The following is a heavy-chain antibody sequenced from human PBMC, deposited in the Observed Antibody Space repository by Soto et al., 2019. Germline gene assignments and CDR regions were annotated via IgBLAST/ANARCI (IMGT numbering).Heavy chain of an antibody. D-gene: IGHD2-15*01. CDR2: MNPYSGNT. Sequence: QVQLVQSGAEVKKPGASVKVSCKASGYSFTSYDFSWVRQATGQGLEWMGWMNPYSGNTATAQKFQGRVTMTLNTSTSTVYMELGSLISEATAIYYCAMAPINMVGPDFWGQGTLVTVSS. CDR3: AMAPINMVGPDF. CDR1: GYSFTSYD. V-gene: IGHV1-8*01. J-gene: IGHJ4*02.